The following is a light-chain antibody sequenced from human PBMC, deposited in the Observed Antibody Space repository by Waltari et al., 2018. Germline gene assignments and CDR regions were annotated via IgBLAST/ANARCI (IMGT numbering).Light chain of an antibody. CDR1: GSNIGAGYD. CDR3: QSYDTSLSVV. CDR2: GSS. V-gene: IGLV1-40*01. J-gene: IGLJ3*02. Sequence: QSVLTQPPSVSGAPGQRVTISCPGSGSNIGAGYDVHWYHQLPRAAPKLLIYGSSSRPLGVPDRFFGSTSGTSASLAIIGLQAEDEADYYCQSYDTSLSVVFGGGTKLTVL.